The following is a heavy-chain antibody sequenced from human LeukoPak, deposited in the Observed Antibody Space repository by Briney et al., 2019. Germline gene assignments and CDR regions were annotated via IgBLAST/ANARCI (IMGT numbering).Heavy chain of an antibody. Sequence: GGSLRLSCAASGFTFYDYGMSWVRQAPGKGLEWVSGINWNGGSTVYADSVKGRFTISRDNAKNSLYLQMNSLRAEDTALYYCARVNYGSGSYTYYFDYWGQGTLVTVSS. CDR1: GFTFYDYG. CDR3: ARVNYGSGSYTYYFDY. V-gene: IGHV3-20*04. CDR2: INWNGGST. D-gene: IGHD3-10*01. J-gene: IGHJ4*02.